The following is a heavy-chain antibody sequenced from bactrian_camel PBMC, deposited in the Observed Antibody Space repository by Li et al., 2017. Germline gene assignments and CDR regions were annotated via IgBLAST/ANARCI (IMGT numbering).Heavy chain of an antibody. CDR3: VRAASSQMGWADFGF. Sequence: VQLVESGGGLVQPGGSLTLSCAASGYTYDNYCMGWFRQAPGKGLEWISYESISGDRGYADSMKDRFTISRDNAKNTVYLQMNSLKPEDTALYYCVRAASSQMGWADFGFWGQGTQVTVS. J-gene: IGHJ6*01. CDR1: GYTYDNYC. D-gene: IGHD5*01. CDR2: ESISGDR. V-gene: IGHV3S36*01.